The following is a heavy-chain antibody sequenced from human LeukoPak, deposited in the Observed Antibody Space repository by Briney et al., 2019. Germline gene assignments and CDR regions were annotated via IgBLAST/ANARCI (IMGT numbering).Heavy chain of an antibody. Sequence: SETLSLTCAVYGGSFSGYYWSWIRQPPGKGLEWIGETNYSGSTNYNPSLKSRVTISVDTSKNQFSLKLSSVTAADTAVYYCARGRVFDYWGQGTLVTVSS. CDR2: TNYSGST. V-gene: IGHV4-34*01. CDR3: ARGRVFDY. CDR1: GGSFSGYY. J-gene: IGHJ4*02.